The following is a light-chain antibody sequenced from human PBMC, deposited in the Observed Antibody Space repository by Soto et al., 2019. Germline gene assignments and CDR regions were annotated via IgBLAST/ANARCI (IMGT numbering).Light chain of an antibody. CDR1: TGAVTSGHY. CDR3: LLSYSGARQGV. J-gene: IGLJ2*01. V-gene: IGLV7-46*01. CDR2: DTS. Sequence: QAVVTQEPSLTVSPGGTVTLTCGSSTGAVTSGHYPYWFQQKPGQAPRTLIYDTSNKHSWTPARFSGSLLGGKAALTLSGAQPGDEAEYYCLLSYSGARQGVFGGGTKLTVL.